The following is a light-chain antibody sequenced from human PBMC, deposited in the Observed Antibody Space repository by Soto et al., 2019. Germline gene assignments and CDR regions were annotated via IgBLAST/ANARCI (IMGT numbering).Light chain of an antibody. Sequence: DIQLTQSPSFLSASVGDRVTLTCRASQDITSHLAWYQQKPGKAPKLLIYAASTLQSGVPSRFSGSGSGTEVTLTICSLQPGDFATYYCQQLKSYPVTFGGVTKVEIK. CDR1: QDITSH. CDR2: AAS. J-gene: IGKJ4*01. V-gene: IGKV1-9*01. CDR3: QQLKSYPVT.